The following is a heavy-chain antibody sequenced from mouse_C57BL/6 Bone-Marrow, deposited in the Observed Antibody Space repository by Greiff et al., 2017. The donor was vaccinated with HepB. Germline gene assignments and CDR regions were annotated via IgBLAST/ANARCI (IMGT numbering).Heavy chain of an antibody. V-gene: IGHV1-82*01. CDR3: ARVTTVVATNFDY. J-gene: IGHJ2*01. CDR1: GYAFSSSW. CDR2: IYPGDGDT. Sequence: QVQLKESGPELVKPGASVKISCKASGYAFSSSWMNWVKQRPGKGLEWIGRIYPGDGDTNYNGKFKGKATLTADKSSSTAYMQLSSLTSEDSAVYFCARVTTVVATNFDYWGQGTTLTVSS. D-gene: IGHD1-1*01.